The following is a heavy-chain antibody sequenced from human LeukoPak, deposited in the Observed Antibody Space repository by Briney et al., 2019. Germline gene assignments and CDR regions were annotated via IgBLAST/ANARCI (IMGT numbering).Heavy chain of an antibody. Sequence: ASETLSLTCTVSGDSMSSGTYYWGWIRQPPGKGLEWIGSIDNDGSTYYSPSLKSRVTISVDTSKNQFTLNLSSVTAADTAVYYCAKGHRGVYTDPINLCGQGTLVTVSS. D-gene: IGHD2-2*02. V-gene: IGHV4-39*01. CDR1: GDSMSSGTYY. J-gene: IGHJ1*01. CDR3: AKGHRGVYTDPINL. CDR2: IDNDGST.